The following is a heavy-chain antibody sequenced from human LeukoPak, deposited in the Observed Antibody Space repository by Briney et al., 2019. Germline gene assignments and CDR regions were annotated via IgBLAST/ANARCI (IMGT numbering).Heavy chain of an antibody. CDR3: ARAEYSGYDSDSAFDY. CDR1: GFTFSSYW. V-gene: IGHV3-7*01. J-gene: IGHJ4*02. D-gene: IGHD5-12*01. Sequence: GGSLRLSCAASGFTFSSYWMSWVRQAPGKGLEWVANIKQDGSEKYYVDSVKGRFTISRDNAKNSLYLQMNGLRAEDTAVYYCARAEYSGYDSDSAFDYWGQGTLVTVSS. CDR2: IKQDGSEK.